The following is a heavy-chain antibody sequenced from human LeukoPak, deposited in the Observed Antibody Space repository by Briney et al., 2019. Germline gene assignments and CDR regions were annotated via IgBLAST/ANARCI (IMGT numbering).Heavy chain of an antibody. V-gene: IGHV4-39*07. D-gene: IGHD3-22*01. CDR2: IYSIGST. J-gene: IGHJ1*01. CDR3: ARDSGFWLS. CDR1: GDSITSGTFY. Sequence: PSETLSLTCTVSGDSITSGTFYWGWIRPTPGKGLEWIGNIYSIGSTSVNPSFKRRITMSVDTSKNQFSLTLNPVTAADTAVYFCARDSGFWLSWGQGTPVTVSS.